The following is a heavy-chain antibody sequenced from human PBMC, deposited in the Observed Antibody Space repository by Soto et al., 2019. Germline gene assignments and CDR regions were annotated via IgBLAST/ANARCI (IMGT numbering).Heavy chain of an antibody. J-gene: IGHJ6*02. CDR3: IQSRCGGDCLQSYASYYYYGMDV. Sequence: SGPTLVNPTQTLTLTCTFSAFSLSTGGVGVGWIRQPPGKALEWLALIYWDDDKRYSPSLRSRLTITKDTSKNQVVLTTTNMDPVDTATYYCIQSRCGGDCLQSYASYYYYGMDVWGQGTTVTVSS. CDR2: IYWDDDK. V-gene: IGHV2-5*02. D-gene: IGHD2-21*02. CDR1: AFSLSTGGVG.